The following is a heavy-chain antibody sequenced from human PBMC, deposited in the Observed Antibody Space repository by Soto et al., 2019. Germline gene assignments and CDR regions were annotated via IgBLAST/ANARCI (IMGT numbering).Heavy chain of an antibody. Sequence: QVQLVQSGAEVKKPGSSVKVSCKASGGTFSSYTISWVRQAPGQGLEWMGRIIPILGIANYAQKFQGRVTIPADKSTSTAYMALSSLRSEDTAVYYCARDSPPYASGGYWGQGTLVTVSS. D-gene: IGHD3-10*01. V-gene: IGHV1-69*08. CDR1: GGTFSSYT. CDR3: ARDSPPYASGGY. CDR2: IIPILGIA. J-gene: IGHJ4*02.